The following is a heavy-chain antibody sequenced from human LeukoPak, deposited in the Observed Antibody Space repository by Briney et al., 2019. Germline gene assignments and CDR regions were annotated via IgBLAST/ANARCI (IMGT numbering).Heavy chain of an antibody. CDR3: ARAYSSGWYGSTDY. CDR2: IDPKSGGT. CDR1: GYTFIDYY. V-gene: IGHV1-2*02. D-gene: IGHD6-19*01. J-gene: IGHJ4*02. Sequence: GASVKVSCKASGYTFIDYYIHWVRQAPGQGLEWMGWIDPKSGGTSYAQKFQDRVAMIRDTSISTAYMELTRLRSDDTAVYYCARAYSSGWYGSTDYWGQGTLVTASS.